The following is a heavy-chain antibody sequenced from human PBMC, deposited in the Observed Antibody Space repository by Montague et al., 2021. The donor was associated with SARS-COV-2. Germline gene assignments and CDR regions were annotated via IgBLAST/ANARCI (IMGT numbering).Heavy chain of an antibody. CDR2: TDWDDDK. D-gene: IGHD3-9*01. Sequence: PALVKPTQTLTLTCTLSGFSLSTSGMRASWIRQPPGKALEWLARTDWDDDKFYSTSLKTRLTISTDTSKNQVVLTMTNIDPVDTATYYCARSYYDILTNYCDGFDIGGQGTMVTVSS. V-gene: IGHV2-70*04. CDR3: ARSYYDILTNYCDGFDI. CDR1: GFSLSTSGMR. J-gene: IGHJ3*02.